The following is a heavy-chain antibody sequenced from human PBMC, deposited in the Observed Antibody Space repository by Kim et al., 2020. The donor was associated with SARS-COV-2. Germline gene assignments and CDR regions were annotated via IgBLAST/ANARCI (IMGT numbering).Heavy chain of an antibody. CDR2: ISGSGGST. J-gene: IGHJ6*02. CDR1: GFTFSSYA. Sequence: GGSLRLSCAASGFTFSSYAMSWVRQAPGKGLEWVSAISGSGGSTYYADSVKGRFTISRDNSKNTLYLQMNSLRAEDTAVYYCAKDGKLLWFGEFYYYYYGMDVWGQGTTVTVSS. V-gene: IGHV3-23*01. CDR3: AKDGKLLWFGEFYYYYYGMDV. D-gene: IGHD3-10*01.